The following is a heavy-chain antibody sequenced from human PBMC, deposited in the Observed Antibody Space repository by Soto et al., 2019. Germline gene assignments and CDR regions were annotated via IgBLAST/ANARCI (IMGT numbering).Heavy chain of an antibody. CDR1: VGTFSSYA. D-gene: IGHD6-19*01. Sequence: QVQLVQSGAEVKKPGSSVKVSCKASVGTFSSYAISWARQSPGQGLEWMGGIIPIFGTANYAQKFQGRVTITADESTSTAYMELSSLRSEDTAVYYCARAYSSGCYGGGLECGYWGQGTLVTVSS. CDR2: IIPIFGTA. V-gene: IGHV1-69*12. CDR3: ARAYSSGCYGGGLECGY. J-gene: IGHJ4*02.